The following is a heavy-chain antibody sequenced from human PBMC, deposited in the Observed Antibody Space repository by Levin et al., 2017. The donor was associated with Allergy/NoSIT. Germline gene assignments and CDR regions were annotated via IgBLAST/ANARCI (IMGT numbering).Heavy chain of an antibody. CDR3: AKKQGGTSGFSFDV. CDR2: ITGGGFNT. J-gene: IGHJ3*01. D-gene: IGHD1-1*01. V-gene: IGHV3-23*01. CDR1: GFTFSSYA. Sequence: PGGSLRLCCAASGFTFSSYAMAWVRQAPGKGLEWVSVITGGGFNTYYGDSVKGRFTVSRDDSKDTLYLELNSLGGEDTAVYYCAKKQGGTSGFSFDVWGQGTMVTVSS.